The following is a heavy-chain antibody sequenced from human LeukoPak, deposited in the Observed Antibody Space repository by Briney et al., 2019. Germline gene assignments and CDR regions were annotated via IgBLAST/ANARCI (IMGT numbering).Heavy chain of an antibody. Sequence: SETLSLTCTASGGSISSSSYYWGWIRQPPGKGLEWIGSIYYSGSTYYNPSLKSRVTISVDTSKNQFSLKLSSVTAADTAVYYCARRVDDILTGYYKLDWGQGTLVTVSS. CDR1: GGSISSSSYY. J-gene: IGHJ4*02. V-gene: IGHV4-39*01. CDR3: ARRVDDILTGYYKLD. CDR2: IYYSGST. D-gene: IGHD3-9*01.